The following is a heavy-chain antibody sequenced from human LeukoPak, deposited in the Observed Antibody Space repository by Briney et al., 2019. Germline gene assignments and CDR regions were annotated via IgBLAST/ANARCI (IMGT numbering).Heavy chain of an antibody. CDR3: ARARQGYSTSSYGWHFDY. CDR1: GGSISSGGYY. Sequence: SQTLSLTCTVSGGSISSGGYYWSWIRQHPGKGLEWIGYIYYSGSTYHNPSLKSRVTISVETSKNLFSLKLTSVTAADTAVYYCARARQGYSTSSYGWHFDYWGQGALVTVSS. CDR2: IYYSGST. D-gene: IGHD6-6*01. V-gene: IGHV4-31*03. J-gene: IGHJ4*02.